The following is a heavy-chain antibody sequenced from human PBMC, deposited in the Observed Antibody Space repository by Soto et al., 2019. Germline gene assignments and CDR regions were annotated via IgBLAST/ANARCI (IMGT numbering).Heavy chain of an antibody. CDR1: GFTFSSYN. V-gene: IGHV3-48*01. CDR2: ISSSSRTI. D-gene: IGHD5-18*01. J-gene: IGHJ4*02. Sequence: GGSLRLSCAASGFTFSSYNMNWVRQAPGKGLEWVSYISSSSRTIYYADSVKGRFTISRDNAKNSLYLQMNSLRAEDTAVYYCASNSYGYTFYDYWGQGTLVTVSS. CDR3: ASNSYGYTFYDY.